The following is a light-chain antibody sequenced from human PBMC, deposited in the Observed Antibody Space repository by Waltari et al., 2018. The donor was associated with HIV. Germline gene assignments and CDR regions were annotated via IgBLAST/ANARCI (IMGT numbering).Light chain of an antibody. Sequence: DIVMTQSPAILSVSPGERVTLSCRASQGVGSNLAWYKQKGGQAPRLLIYGAATRAAEIPVRFSGSGSGTDFTLTIDSLQSEDFATYYCQQYNIRPRGNTFGQGTKLQIK. CDR3: QQYNIRPRGNT. CDR2: GAA. J-gene: IGKJ2*01. CDR1: QGVGSN. V-gene: IGKV3-15*01.